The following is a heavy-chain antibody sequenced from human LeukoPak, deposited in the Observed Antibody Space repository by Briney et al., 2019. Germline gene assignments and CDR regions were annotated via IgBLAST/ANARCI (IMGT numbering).Heavy chain of an antibody. CDR3: AKGYGSGSFFDY. CDR1: GVNFEGYG. D-gene: IGHD3-10*01. V-gene: IGHV3-20*04. CDR2: INWTGDNT. Sequence: GGSLRLSCAASGVNFEGYGIRGVRQAPGRGLEWVSGINWTGDNTAYADSVKGRFTISRDNSKNTLYLQMNSLRAEDTAVYYCAKGYGSGSFFDYWGQGTLVTVSS. J-gene: IGHJ4*02.